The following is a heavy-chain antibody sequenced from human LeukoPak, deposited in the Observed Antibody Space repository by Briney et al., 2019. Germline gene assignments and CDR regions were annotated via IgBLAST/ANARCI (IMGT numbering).Heavy chain of an antibody. D-gene: IGHD4-17*01. CDR2: VNHSGSN. CDR1: GGSFSGYY. V-gene: IGHV4-34*01. CDR3: ARGEDGDYYFQH. Sequence: SETLSLTCAVYGGSFSGYYWSWIRQPPGKGLEWIGEVNHSGSNNYNPSRKSRVPISVDTSKNQFSLKLSSVTAADTAVYYCARGEDGDYYFQHWGQGTLVTVSS. J-gene: IGHJ1*01.